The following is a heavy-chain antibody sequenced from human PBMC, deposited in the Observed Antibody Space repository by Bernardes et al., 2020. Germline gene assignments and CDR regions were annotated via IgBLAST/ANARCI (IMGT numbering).Heavy chain of an antibody. Sequence: TLSLTCTVSGGSISSGDYYWSWIRQPPGKGLEWIGYIYYSGSTYYNPSLKSRVTISVDTSKNQFSLKLSSVTAADTAVYYCARARRGGDFLDPWGQGTLVTVSS. CDR2: IYYSGST. J-gene: IGHJ5*02. CDR1: GGSISSGDYY. V-gene: IGHV4-30-4*01. CDR3: ARARRGGDFLDP. D-gene: IGHD2-21*02.